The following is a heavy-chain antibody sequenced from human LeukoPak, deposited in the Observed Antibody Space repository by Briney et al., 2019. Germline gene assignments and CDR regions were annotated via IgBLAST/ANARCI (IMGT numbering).Heavy chain of an antibody. V-gene: IGHV3-30*04. Sequence: PGRSLRLSCAASGFTFSRYGMHWVRQAPGKGLEWVTAISYDGSNKYCADSVKGRFTISRDNSKNTLYLQMNSLRAEDTAVYYCAKERSTSSSDYWGQGTLVTVSS. J-gene: IGHJ4*02. CDR1: GFTFSRYG. CDR2: ISYDGSNK. D-gene: IGHD2-2*01. CDR3: AKERSTSSSDY.